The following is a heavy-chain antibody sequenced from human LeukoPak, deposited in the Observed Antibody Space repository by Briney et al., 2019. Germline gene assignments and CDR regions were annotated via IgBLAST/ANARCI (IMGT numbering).Heavy chain of an antibody. CDR2: ISAYNGNT. V-gene: IGHV1-18*01. CDR3: ARDFGGRGAISHFDY. Sequence: ASVKVSCKASGYTFTSYGISWVRQAPGQGLEWMGWISAYNGNTNYAQKLQGRVTMTTDTSTSTAYMELRSLRSDDTAVYYCARDFGGRGAISHFDYWGQGTLVTVSS. CDR1: GYTFTSYG. J-gene: IGHJ4*02. D-gene: IGHD3-10*01.